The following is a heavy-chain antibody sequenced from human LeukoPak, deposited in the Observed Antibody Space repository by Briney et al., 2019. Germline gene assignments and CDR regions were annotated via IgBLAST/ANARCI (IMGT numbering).Heavy chain of an antibody. CDR1: GGTFSSYA. Sequence: SVKVSCKASGGTFSSYAISWVRQAPAQGLEWMGGIIPIFGTANYAQQSQGRVTITADESTSTDYMELSSLRSEDTAVYYCARGSFSSYDFRSGYPYYYYYMDVWGKGTTVTVFS. D-gene: IGHD3-3*01. V-gene: IGHV1-69*13. CDR2: IIPIFGTA. CDR3: ARGSFSSYDFRSGYPYYYYYMDV. J-gene: IGHJ6*03.